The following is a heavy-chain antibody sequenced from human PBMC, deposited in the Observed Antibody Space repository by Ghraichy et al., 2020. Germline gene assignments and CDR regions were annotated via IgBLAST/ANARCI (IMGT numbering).Heavy chain of an antibody. D-gene: IGHD2-15*01. CDR1: GYTLTELS. V-gene: IGHV1-24*01. CDR3: ATAPLEDCSGGSCHPRGAFDI. J-gene: IGHJ3*02. CDR2: FDPEDGET. Sequence: ASVKVSCKVSGYTLTELSMHWVRQAPGKGLEWMGGFDPEDGETIYAQKFQGRVTMTEDTSTDTAYMELSSLRSEDTAVYYCATAPLEDCSGGSCHPRGAFDIWGQGTMVTVSS.